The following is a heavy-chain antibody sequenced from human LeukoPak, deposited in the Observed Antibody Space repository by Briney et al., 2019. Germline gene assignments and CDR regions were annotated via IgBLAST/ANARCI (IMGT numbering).Heavy chain of an antibody. V-gene: IGHV3-30*18. CDR1: GFTFSSYG. J-gene: IGHJ4*02. Sequence: GGSLRLSCAASGFTFSSYGMHWVRQAPGKGLEWVAVISYDGSNKYYADSVKGRFTISRDNSKNTLYLQMNSLRAEDTAVYYCAKDMGYIVVVTAFDYWGQGTLVTVS. CDR3: AKDMGYIVVVTAFDY. D-gene: IGHD2-21*02. CDR2: ISYDGSNK.